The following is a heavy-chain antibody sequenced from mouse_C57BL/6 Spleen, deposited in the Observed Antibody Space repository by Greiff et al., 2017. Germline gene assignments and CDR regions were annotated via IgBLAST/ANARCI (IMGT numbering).Heavy chain of an antibody. V-gene: IGHV1-82*01. CDR2: IYPGDGDT. J-gene: IGHJ1*03. CDR3: ASGDPYWDFDV. Sequence: QVQLQQSGPELVKPGASVKISCKASGYAFSSSWMNWVKQRPGKGLEWIGRIYPGDGDTNYNGKFKGKATLTADKSSSTAYMQLSSLTSEDSAVYFCASGDPYWDFDVWGTGTTVTVSS. CDR1: GYAFSSSW.